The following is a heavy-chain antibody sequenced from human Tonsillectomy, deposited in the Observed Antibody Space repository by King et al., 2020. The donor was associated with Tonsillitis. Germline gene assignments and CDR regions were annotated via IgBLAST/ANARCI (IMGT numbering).Heavy chain of an antibody. V-gene: IGHV4-59*01. CDR3: ARVGGYSSSRTWFDP. Sequence: VQLQESGPGLVKPSETLSLTCTVSGGSISSYYWSWIRQPPGKGLEWIGYIYYSGSTNYNPSLKSRGTISVDTSKNQFSLKLSSVTAADTAVYYCARVGGYSSSRTWFDPWGQGTLVTVSS. D-gene: IGHD6-13*01. J-gene: IGHJ5*02. CDR2: IYYSGST. CDR1: GGSISSYY.